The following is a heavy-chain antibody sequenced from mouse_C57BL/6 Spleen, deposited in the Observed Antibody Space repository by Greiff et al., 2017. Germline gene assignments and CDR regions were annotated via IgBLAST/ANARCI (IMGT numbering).Heavy chain of an antibody. CDR3: ARIGYSNYFAWFAY. CDR2: IYPGDGDT. Sequence: QVQLKESGPELVKPGASVKISCKASGYAFSSSWMNWVKQRPGKGLEWIGRIYPGDGDTNYNGKFKGKATLTADKSSSTAYMQLSSLTSEDSAVYFCARIGYSNYFAWFAYWGQGTLVTVSA. CDR1: GYAFSSSW. V-gene: IGHV1-82*01. D-gene: IGHD2-5*01. J-gene: IGHJ3*01.